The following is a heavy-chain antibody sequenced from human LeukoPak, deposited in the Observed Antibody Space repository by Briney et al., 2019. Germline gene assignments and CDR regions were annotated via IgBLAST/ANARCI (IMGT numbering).Heavy chain of an antibody. J-gene: IGHJ4*02. V-gene: IGHV1-18*01. D-gene: IGHD6-13*01. CDR3: ARDKPDRAAGHEDY. CDR2: ISPYNGNT. CDR1: GYTFTSYG. Sequence: ASVKVSCKASGYTFTSYGISWVRQAPGQGLEWMGWISPYNGNTHYAQKLQGRVTMTTDTSTSTAYMELRSLRSDDTAVYYCARDKPDRAAGHEDYWGQGTLVTVSS.